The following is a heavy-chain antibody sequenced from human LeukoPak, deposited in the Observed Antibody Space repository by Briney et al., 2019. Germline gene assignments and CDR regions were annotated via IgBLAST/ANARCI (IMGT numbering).Heavy chain of an antibody. D-gene: IGHD3-9*01. CDR3: ATEIGHYDILTGYYADIDY. CDR2: IIPIFGTA. CDR1: GGTFSGYA. V-gene: IGHV1-69*05. J-gene: IGHJ4*02. Sequence: SVKVSCKASGGTFSGYAISWVRQAPGQGLEWMGRIIPIFGTANYAQKFQGRVTITTDESTSTAYMELSSLRSEDTAVYYCATEIGHYDILTGYYADIDYWGQGTLVTVSS.